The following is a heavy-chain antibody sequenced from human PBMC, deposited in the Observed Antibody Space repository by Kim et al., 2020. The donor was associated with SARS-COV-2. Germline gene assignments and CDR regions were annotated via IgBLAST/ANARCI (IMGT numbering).Heavy chain of an antibody. CDR2: T. Sequence: TYYNPSLRSRGTISLDSSKNQFSLNLTSVTAADTAVYYCATFLSNPFHQWGQGTLVTVSS. J-gene: IGHJ4*02. V-gene: IGHV4-39*01. D-gene: IGHD2-21*01. CDR3: ATFLSNPFHQ.